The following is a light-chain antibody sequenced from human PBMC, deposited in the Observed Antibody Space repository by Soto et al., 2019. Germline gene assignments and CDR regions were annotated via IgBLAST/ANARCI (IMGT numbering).Light chain of an antibody. CDR1: QSVGTN. J-gene: IGKJ2*01. Sequence: EIVMTQSPDTLSVSPGERVTLSCRASQSVGTNLVWYQQKPGQAPRLLIYGSSTRATGIPVRFSARGSGTEFTLTLSSLQSEDFAVYYCQQYNNWPPYTFGQGTKLEIK. V-gene: IGKV3-15*01. CDR3: QQYNNWPPYT. CDR2: GSS.